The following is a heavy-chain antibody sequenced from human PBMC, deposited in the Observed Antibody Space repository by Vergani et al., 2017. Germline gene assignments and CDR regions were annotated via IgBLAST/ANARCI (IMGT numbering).Heavy chain of an antibody. CDR2: IKSTFDRGTT. V-gene: IGHV3-15*07. Sequence: EVQLVESGGGIVKPGGSLRLSCVASGFTFRNAWMNWVRRTPGKGLEWVGRIKSTFDRGTTDYAAAVKGRFTISRDDSKNTLFLQMNGLKTEDIGVYYCGTHDRYCGDGSCYWRRDHHYCGMDVWGQGTTVTVSS. CDR1: GFTFRNAW. J-gene: IGHJ6*01. CDR3: GTHDRYCGDGSCYWRRDHHYCGMDV. D-gene: IGHD2-21*01.